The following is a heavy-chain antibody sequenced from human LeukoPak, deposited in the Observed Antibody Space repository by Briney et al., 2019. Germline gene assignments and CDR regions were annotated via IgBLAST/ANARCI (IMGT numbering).Heavy chain of an antibody. Sequence: GGSLRLSCAASGITFRSYAMSWVRQAPGEGLEWVSVISGNGGGTYYADSVKGRFTISRDNSKNTLYLQMNSLRAEDTAVYYCARVGILGATRYFDYWGQGTLVNVSS. CDR1: GITFRSYA. CDR2: ISGNGGGT. D-gene: IGHD1-26*01. J-gene: IGHJ4*02. CDR3: ARVGILGATRYFDY. V-gene: IGHV3-23*01.